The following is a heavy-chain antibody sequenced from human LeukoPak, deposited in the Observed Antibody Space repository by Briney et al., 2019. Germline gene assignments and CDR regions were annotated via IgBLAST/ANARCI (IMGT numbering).Heavy chain of an antibody. V-gene: IGHV4-59*01. J-gene: IGHJ4*02. D-gene: IGHD3-9*01. CDR2: IYYSGST. CDR3: AREVAQYYDIMTGYTVNAYYFDY. CDR1: GGSISSYY. Sequence: SETLSLTCTVSGGSISSYYWSWIRQPPGKGLEWIGYIYYSGSTNYNPSLKSRVTISVDTSKNQFSLKLSSVTAADTAVYYCAREVAQYYDIMTGYTVNAYYFDYWGQGTLVTVSS.